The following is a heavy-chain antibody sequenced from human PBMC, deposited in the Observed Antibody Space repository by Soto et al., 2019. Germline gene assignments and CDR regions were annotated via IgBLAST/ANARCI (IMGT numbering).Heavy chain of an antibody. CDR2: IIPILGIA. J-gene: IGHJ4*02. V-gene: IGHV1-69*02. D-gene: IGHD3-16*01. CDR3: ARVGAREGYFDY. Sequence: QVQLVQSGAEVKKPGSSVKVSCKASGGTFSSYTISWVRQAPGQGLEWMGRIIPILGIANYAQKFQGRVTITADKSTTTAYMELSSLRSEDKAVYYCARVGAREGYFDYWGQGTLVTVSS. CDR1: GGTFSSYT.